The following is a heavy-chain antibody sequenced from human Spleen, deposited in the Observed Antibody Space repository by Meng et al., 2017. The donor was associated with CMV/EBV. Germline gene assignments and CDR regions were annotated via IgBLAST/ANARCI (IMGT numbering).Heavy chain of an antibody. V-gene: IGHV1-2*02. CDR2: INPNSGGT. CDR1: EYTFIDHH. D-gene: IGHD3-3*01. CDR3: ARDSSPYDFWSGYYPAGWFDP. Sequence: ASVKVSCKASEYTFIDHHMHWVRQAPGQGLGWMGWINPNSGGTNYAQKFEGRVTMTRDTSITAAYMELSGLRSDDTAVYYCARDSSPYDFWSGYYPAGWFDPWGQGTLVTVSS. J-gene: IGHJ5*02.